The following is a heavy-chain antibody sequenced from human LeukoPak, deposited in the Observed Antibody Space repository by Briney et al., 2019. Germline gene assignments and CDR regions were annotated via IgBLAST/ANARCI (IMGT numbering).Heavy chain of an antibody. D-gene: IGHD5-18*01. Sequence: SWIRQHPGKGLEWIGYIYYSGSTYYNPSLKSRVTISVDTSKNQFSLKLSSVTAADTAVYYCAREDTAMVQFDYWGQGTLVTVSS. CDR2: IYYSGST. V-gene: IGHV4-31*02. CDR3: AREDTAMVQFDY. J-gene: IGHJ4*02.